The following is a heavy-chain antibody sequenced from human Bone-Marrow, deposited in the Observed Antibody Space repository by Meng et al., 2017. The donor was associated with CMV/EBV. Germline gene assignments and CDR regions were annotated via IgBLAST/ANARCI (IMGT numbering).Heavy chain of an antibody. CDR2: TRNKTNSYTT. CDR1: GFTFSDRY. Sequence: SGFTFSDRYMDWVRQAPGKGLEWVGRTRNKTNSYTTEYAASVKGRFTISRDDSKNSLYLQMNSLKTEDTAVYYCARAVLESGWRMIDYWGQGTLVTVSS. D-gene: IGHD6-19*01. CDR3: ARAVLESGWRMIDY. J-gene: IGHJ4*02. V-gene: IGHV3-72*01.